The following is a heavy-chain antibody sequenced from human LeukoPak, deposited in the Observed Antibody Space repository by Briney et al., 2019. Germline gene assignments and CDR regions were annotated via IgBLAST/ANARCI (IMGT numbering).Heavy chain of an antibody. V-gene: IGHV3-21*01. CDR1: GFTFSSYS. D-gene: IGHD3-10*01. J-gene: IGHJ6*03. CDR2: ISSSSSYI. CDR3: ARDRTTMVRDYYCYMDV. Sequence: PGGSLRLSCAASGFTFSSYSMNWVRQAPGKGLEWVSSISSSSSYIYYADSVKGRFTISRDNAKNSLYLQMNSLRAEDTAVYYCARDRTTMVRDYYCYMDVWGKGTTVTVSS.